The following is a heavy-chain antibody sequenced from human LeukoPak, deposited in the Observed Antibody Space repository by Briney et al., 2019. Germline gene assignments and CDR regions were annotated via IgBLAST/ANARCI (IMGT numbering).Heavy chain of an antibody. D-gene: IGHD6-6*01. V-gene: IGHV1-69*13. J-gene: IGHJ4*02. CDR1: RGTFSSYA. Sequence: SVKVSCKASRGTFSSYAISWVRQAPGQGLEWMGGIIPIFGTANYAQKFQGRVTITADESTSTAYMELSSLRSEDTAVYYCASYSSSFPIGPFDYWGQGTLVTVSS. CDR2: IIPIFGTA. CDR3: ASYSSSFPIGPFDY.